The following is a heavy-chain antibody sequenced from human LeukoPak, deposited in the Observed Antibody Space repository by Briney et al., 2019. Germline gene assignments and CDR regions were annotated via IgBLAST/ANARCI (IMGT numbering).Heavy chain of an antibody. CDR1: GGTFSSYA. Sequence: ASVKVSCKASGGTFSSYAISWVRQAPGQGLEWMGGIIPIFGTANYAQKFQGRVTITADKSTSTAYMELSSLRSEDTAVYYCAATYEARREFDYWGQGTLVTVSS. CDR3: AATYEARREFDY. J-gene: IGHJ4*02. CDR2: IIPIFGTA. D-gene: IGHD5-12*01. V-gene: IGHV1-69*06.